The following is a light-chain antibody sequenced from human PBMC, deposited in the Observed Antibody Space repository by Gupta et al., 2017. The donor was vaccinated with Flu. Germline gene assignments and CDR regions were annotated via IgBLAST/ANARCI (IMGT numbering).Light chain of an antibody. J-gene: IGLJ3*02. Sequence: TATITWSRTSNNVDNEAASWQQQHQCQSPKLLFYSNKSRTSGTSERFSASRSGNTASLTITGLQPEEEADYYCAALDSSSNGWVFGGGTKLTVL. CDR2: SNK. V-gene: IGLV10-54*02. CDR1: SNNVDNEA. CDR3: AALDSSSNGWV.